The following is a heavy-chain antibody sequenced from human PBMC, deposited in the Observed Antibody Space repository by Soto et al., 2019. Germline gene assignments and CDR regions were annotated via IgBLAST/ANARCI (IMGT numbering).Heavy chain of an antibody. CDR3: ARVPDLDYCSRTSCLYYFDY. J-gene: IGHJ4*02. CDR1: GFTFSRYV. V-gene: IGHV3-23*05. CDR2: IYSNGGST. Sequence: GGSLRLSCVASGFTFSRYVMTWVRQAPGKGLEWVSTIYSNGGSTYYTDSVKGRFTISRDNSKNSLYLQMNGLRAEDTAVYFCARVPDLDYCSRTSCLYYFDYWGQGALVTVSS. D-gene: IGHD2-2*01.